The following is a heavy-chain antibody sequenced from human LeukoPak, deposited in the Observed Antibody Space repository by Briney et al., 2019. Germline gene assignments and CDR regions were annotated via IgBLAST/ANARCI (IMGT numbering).Heavy chain of an antibody. J-gene: IGHJ4*02. CDR2: IYYSGST. CDR3: ARGGPKGLRYFDWLLYN. Sequence: PSETLSLTCTVSGGSISSYYWSWIRQPPGKGLEWIGYIYYSGSTNYNPSLKSRVTISVDTSKNQFSLKLSSVTAADTAVYYCARGGPKGLRYFDWLLYNWGQGTLVTVSS. D-gene: IGHD3-9*01. V-gene: IGHV4-59*01. CDR1: GGSISSYY.